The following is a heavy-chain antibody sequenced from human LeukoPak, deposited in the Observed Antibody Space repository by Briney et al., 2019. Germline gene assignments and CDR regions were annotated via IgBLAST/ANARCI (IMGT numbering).Heavy chain of an antibody. CDR2: INPNSGGT. V-gene: IGHV1-2*02. Sequence: ASVKVSCKASGYTFTSYYMHWVRQAPGQGLEWMGWINPNSGGTNYAQKFQGRVTMTRDTSISTAYMELSRLRSDDTAVYYCAREGAGWLQFFDYWGQGTLVTVSS. D-gene: IGHD5-24*01. CDR3: AREGAGWLQFFDY. J-gene: IGHJ4*02. CDR1: GYTFTSYY.